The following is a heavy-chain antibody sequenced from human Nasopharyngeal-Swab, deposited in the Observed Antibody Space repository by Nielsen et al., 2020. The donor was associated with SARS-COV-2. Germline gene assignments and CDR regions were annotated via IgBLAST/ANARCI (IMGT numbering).Heavy chain of an antibody. V-gene: IGHV4-4*02. J-gene: IGHJ4*02. D-gene: IGHD6-19*01. Sequence: GSRRLSCAVSGGSISSSNWWSWVRQSPGKGLEWIGEIYHSGSTNYNPSPKSRVTISVDKSKNQFSLKLSSVTAADTAVYYCARVRWQWLVKDMKRNYFDYWGQGTLVTVSS. CDR2: IYHSGST. CDR3: ARVRWQWLVKDMKRNYFDY. CDR1: GGSISSSNW.